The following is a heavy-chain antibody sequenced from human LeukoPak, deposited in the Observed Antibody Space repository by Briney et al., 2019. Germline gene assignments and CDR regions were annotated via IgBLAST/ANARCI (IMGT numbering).Heavy chain of an antibody. J-gene: IGHJ5*02. Sequence: PSETLSLTCTVSGGSISTSSTYYWGWIRQPPGKGLEWIGSIYYSGSTYYNPSLKSRVTISVDTSKNQFSLKLSSVTAADRAVYYCARAISSAGYYYWFDPCGQGTLVTVSS. V-gene: IGHV4-39*07. CDR2: IYYSGST. D-gene: IGHD3-22*01. CDR1: GGSISTSSTYY. CDR3: ARAISSAGYYYWFDP.